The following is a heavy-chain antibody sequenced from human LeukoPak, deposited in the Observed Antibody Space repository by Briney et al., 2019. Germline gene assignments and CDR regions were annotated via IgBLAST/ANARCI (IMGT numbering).Heavy chain of an antibody. V-gene: IGHV4-34*01. CDR1: GGPFSGYY. Sequence: SETLSLTCAVYGGPFSGYYWSWIRQPPGKGLEWIGEINHSGSTNYNPSLKSRVTISVDTSKNQFSLKLSSVTAADTAVYYCAVITYYFDYWGQGTLVTVSS. D-gene: IGHD3-16*02. CDR2: INHSGST. J-gene: IGHJ4*02. CDR3: AVITYYFDY.